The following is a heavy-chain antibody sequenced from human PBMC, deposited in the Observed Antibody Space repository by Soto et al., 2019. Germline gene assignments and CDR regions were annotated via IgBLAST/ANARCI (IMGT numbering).Heavy chain of an antibody. V-gene: IGHV1-69*12. CDR3: ASGIQLWLRRINNGYSG. J-gene: IGHJ4*02. CDR2: IIPMFGTA. Sequence: QVQLVQSGAEVKKPESSVKVSCKAPGGTFSTYAISWVRQAPGQGLEWMGGIIPMFGTANYAQRCQDRVTITADESTNTVYMALSSLRSEDTAVYCCASGIQLWLRRINNGYSGWGQGTLVTVSS. CDR1: GGTFSTYA. D-gene: IGHD5-18*01.